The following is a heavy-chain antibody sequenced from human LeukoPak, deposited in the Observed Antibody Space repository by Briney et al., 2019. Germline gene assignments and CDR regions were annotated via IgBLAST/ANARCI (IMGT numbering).Heavy chain of an antibody. CDR3: TRVTPDSSGWYRPFDY. CDR1: GGPFSSYY. CDR2: INHSGST. J-gene: IGHJ4*02. Sequence: SETLSLTCAVYGGPFSSYYWSWIRQPPGKGLEWIGEINHSGSTNYNPSLKSRVTISVDTSKNQFSLKLSSVTAADTAVYYCTRVTPDSSGWYRPFDYWGQGTQVTVSS. D-gene: IGHD6-19*01. V-gene: IGHV4-34*01.